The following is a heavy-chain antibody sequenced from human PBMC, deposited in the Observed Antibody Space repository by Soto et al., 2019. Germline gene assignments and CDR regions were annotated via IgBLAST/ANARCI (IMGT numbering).Heavy chain of an antibody. CDR1: GFTFSSYA. CDR3: AKHSTTYDSWSGAVKGAFDV. Sequence: EVRMLESGGGLVQPGGSLRLSCAASGFTFSSYALTWVRQAPGKGLEWVSGISDGGDSTHYADSVKGRFTVSRDNSKNTLYLQINSLRAEDTAVYYCAKHSTTYDSWSGAVKGAFDVWGQGTMVTVSS. D-gene: IGHD3-3*01. CDR2: ISDGGDST. V-gene: IGHV3-23*01. J-gene: IGHJ3*01.